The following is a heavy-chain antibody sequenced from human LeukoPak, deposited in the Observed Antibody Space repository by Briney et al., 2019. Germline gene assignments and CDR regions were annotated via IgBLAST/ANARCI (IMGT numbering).Heavy chain of an antibody. CDR1: GFTFSSYG. CDR2: MRYYGTNK. CDR3: AKGGRITMLRGVQRDHYFDY. V-gene: IGHV3-30*02. D-gene: IGHD3-10*01. Sequence: GESLTLSCAASGFTFSSYGMHWVRQAPGKGLEWVAFMRYYGTNKYYADSVKSRFTISRDNSKDTLYLQTNSLRVEDTAVYYCAKGGRITMLRGVQRDHYFDYWGQGTLVTVSS. J-gene: IGHJ4*02.